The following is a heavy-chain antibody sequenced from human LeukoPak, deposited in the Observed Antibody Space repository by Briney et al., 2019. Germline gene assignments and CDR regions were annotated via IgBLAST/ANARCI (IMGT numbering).Heavy chain of an antibody. CDR2: ISSSSSYI. CDR3: ARGPRVWGKSGSGSPFDY. J-gene: IGHJ4*02. D-gene: IGHD3-10*01. Sequence: PGGSLRLSCAASGFTFSSYSMNWVRQAPGKGLEWVSSISSSSSYIYYADSVKGRFTISRDNAKNSLYLQMNSLRAEDTAVYYCARGPRVWGKSGSGSPFDYWGQGALVTVSS. CDR1: GFTFSSYS. V-gene: IGHV3-21*01.